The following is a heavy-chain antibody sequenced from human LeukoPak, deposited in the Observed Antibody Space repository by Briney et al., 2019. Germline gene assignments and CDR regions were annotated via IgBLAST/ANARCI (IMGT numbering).Heavy chain of an antibody. CDR1: GGSISSYY. Sequence: SETLSLTCTVSGGSISSYYWSWIRQPPGKGLEWIGYIYYSGSTNYNPSLKSRVTISVDTSKNQFSLKLSSVTAADTAVYYCAREKGSGSYYRTPFDYWGQGTLVTVSS. CDR2: IYYSGST. CDR3: AREKGSGSYYRTPFDY. J-gene: IGHJ4*02. V-gene: IGHV4-59*01. D-gene: IGHD1-26*01.